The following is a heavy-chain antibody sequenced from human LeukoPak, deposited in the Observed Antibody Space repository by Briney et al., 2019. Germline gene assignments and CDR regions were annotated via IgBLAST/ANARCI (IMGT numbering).Heavy chain of an antibody. Sequence: SETLSLTCAVYGGSFSGYYWSWIRQPPGKGLEWIGEINLSGSTNYNPSLKSRVTISVDTSKNQFSLKLSSVTAADTAVYYCARGVEAGIAAAGRRGFDYWGQGTLVTVSS. CDR2: INLSGST. CDR3: ARGVEAGIAAAGRRGFDY. D-gene: IGHD6-13*01. J-gene: IGHJ4*02. CDR1: GGSFSGYY. V-gene: IGHV4-34*01.